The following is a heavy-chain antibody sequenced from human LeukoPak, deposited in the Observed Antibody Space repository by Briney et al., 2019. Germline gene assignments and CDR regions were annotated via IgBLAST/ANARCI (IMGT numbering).Heavy chain of an antibody. J-gene: IGHJ4*02. V-gene: IGHV1-69*10. CDR3: ARGELGDSSGFSFFDY. Sequence: SVKVSCKASRGTFSSYGISWVRQAPGQGLEWMGGVIAIFGVVKYGQKFQGRATITTDKSTSTAYMELSSLTSEDTGVYYCARGELGDSSGFSFFDYWGQGNLVTVSS. CDR2: VIAIFGVV. D-gene: IGHD3-22*01. CDR1: RGTFSSYG.